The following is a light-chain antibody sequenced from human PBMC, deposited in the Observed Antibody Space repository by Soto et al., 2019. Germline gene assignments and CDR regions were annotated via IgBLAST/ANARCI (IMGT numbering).Light chain of an antibody. J-gene: IGKJ1*01. Sequence: EIVMTQSPDTLSVSTGERATLSCRASQSVSTNLAWYQHKPGQAPRLLIYAASTRATGIPGRFSGSGSGTDFTLTISGLQSEDFAVYYCQQYNNWPRTLGKGAKVEIK. CDR2: AAS. CDR1: QSVSTN. V-gene: IGKV3-15*01. CDR3: QQYNNWPRT.